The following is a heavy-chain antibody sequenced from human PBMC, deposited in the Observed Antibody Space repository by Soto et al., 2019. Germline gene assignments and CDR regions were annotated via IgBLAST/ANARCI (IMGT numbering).Heavy chain of an antibody. CDR1: GYTFTSYG. D-gene: IGHD2-15*01. CDR2: ISAYNGNT. J-gene: IGHJ5*02. CDR3: ARAVGCYSGCWFEP. Sequence: ASVKFSCKASGYTFTSYGISWVRQAPGQGLEWMGWISAYNGNTNYAQKLQGRVTMTTDTSTSTAYMELRSLRSDDTAVYYCARAVGCYSGCWFEPWGEGTLVTVSS. V-gene: IGHV1-18*04.